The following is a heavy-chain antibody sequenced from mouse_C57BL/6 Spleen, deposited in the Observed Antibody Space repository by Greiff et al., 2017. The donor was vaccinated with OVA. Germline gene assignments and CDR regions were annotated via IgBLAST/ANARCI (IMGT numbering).Heavy chain of an antibody. Sequence: QVQLQQSGAELVRPGASVTLSCKASGYTFTDYEMHWVKQTPVHGLEWIGAIDPETGGTAYNQKFKGKATLTADKSSSTAYMELRSLTSEDSAVDYCTRVTTVGGAMDYWGQGTSVTVSS. D-gene: IGHD1-1*01. J-gene: IGHJ4*01. V-gene: IGHV1-15*01. CDR1: GYTFTDYE. CDR3: TRVTTVGGAMDY. CDR2: IDPETGGT.